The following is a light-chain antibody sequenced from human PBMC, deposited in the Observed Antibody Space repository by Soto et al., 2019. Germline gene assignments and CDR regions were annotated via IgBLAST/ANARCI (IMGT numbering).Light chain of an antibody. Sequence: ENVLTQSPGTLSLSPGERATLSCRASQSVSGYLAWYQQKPGQAPRLLIYDGSHRATGIPARFSGSGSGTDFTLTISGLEPEDFAVYYCQQRSNWLISFGPGTKVDIK. CDR3: QQRSNWLIS. CDR2: DGS. V-gene: IGKV3-11*01. J-gene: IGKJ3*01. CDR1: QSVSGY.